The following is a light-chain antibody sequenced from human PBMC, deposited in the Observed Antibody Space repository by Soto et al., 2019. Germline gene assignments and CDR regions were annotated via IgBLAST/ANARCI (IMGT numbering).Light chain of an antibody. CDR3: QSYDRSLSGSWV. V-gene: IGLV1-40*01. CDR2: GND. CDR1: SSNIGAGFD. J-gene: IGLJ3*02. Sequence: QSVLTQPPSVSAAPGQGATISCTGSSSNIGAGFDVHWYQHLPGAAPKLLIYGNDNRPSGVPDRFSGSKSDTSASLAITGLQAEDEADYYCQSYDRSLSGSWVFGGGTKLTVL.